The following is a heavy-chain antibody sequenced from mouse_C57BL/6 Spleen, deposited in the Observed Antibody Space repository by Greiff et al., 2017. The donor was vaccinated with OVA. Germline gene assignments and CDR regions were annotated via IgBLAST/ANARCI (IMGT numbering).Heavy chain of an antibody. CDR2: IYPGSGST. Sequence: VQLQQPGADLVKPGASVKMSCKASGYTFTSYWITWVKQRPGQGLEWIGDIYPGSGSTNYNEKFKSKATLTVDTSSSTAYMQLSSLTSEDSAVYYCARDYYDYDVGGYWGQGTTLTVSS. V-gene: IGHV1-55*01. D-gene: IGHD2-4*01. J-gene: IGHJ2*01. CDR3: ARDYYDYDVGGY. CDR1: GYTFTSYW.